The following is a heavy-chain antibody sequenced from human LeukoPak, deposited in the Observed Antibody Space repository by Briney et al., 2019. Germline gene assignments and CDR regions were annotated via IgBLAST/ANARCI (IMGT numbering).Heavy chain of an antibody. CDR1: GFTFTSSA. CDR2: IVVGSGNT. Sequence: SVKVSCKASGFTFTSSAMQWVRQARGQRLEWIGWIVVGSGNTNYAQKFQERVTITRDMSTSTAYMELSSLRSEDTAVYYCAADTLYIVGATNYYYGMDVWGQGTTVTVSS. CDR3: AADTLYIVGATNYYYGMDV. V-gene: IGHV1-58*02. D-gene: IGHD1-26*01. J-gene: IGHJ6*02.